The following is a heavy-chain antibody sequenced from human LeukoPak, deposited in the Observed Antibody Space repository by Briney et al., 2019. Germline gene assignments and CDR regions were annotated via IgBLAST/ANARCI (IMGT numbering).Heavy chain of an antibody. D-gene: IGHD3-22*01. CDR1: GGSISSYY. CDR2: IYYSGST. CDR3: ASGPPLTYYYDSRGDSGLDY. J-gene: IGHJ4*02. Sequence: SETLSLTCTVSGGSISSYYWSWIRQPPGKGLEWIGYIYYSGSTNYNPSLKSRVTISVDTSKNQFSLKLSSVTAADTAVCYCASGPPLTYYYDSRGDSGLDYWGQGTLVTVSS. V-gene: IGHV4-59*08.